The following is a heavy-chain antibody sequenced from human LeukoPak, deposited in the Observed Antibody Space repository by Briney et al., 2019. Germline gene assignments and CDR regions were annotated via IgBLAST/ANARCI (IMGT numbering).Heavy chain of an antibody. J-gene: IGHJ4*02. CDR1: GFTFDDYA. CDR2: ISWNSGSI. D-gene: IGHD2-15*01. V-gene: IGHV3-9*01. CDR3: AKFTCSGGSCYGVS. Sequence: PGGSLRLSCAASGFTFDDYAMHWVRQAPGKGLEWVSGISWNSGSIGYADSVKGRFTISRDNAKNSLYLQMNSLRAEDTALYYCAKFTCSGGSCYGVSWGQGTLVTVSS.